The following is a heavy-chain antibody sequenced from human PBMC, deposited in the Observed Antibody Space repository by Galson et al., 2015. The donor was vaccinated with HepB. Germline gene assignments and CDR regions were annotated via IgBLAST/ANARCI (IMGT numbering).Heavy chain of an antibody. D-gene: IGHD3-3*01. CDR2: INSDGSST. Sequence: SLRLSCAASGFTFSSYWMHWVRQAPGKGLVWVSRINSDGSSTSYADSVKGRFTISRDNAKNTLYLQMNSLRAEDTAVYYCARGEHNYDFWSGYYRDYYYYYMDVWGKGTTVTVSS. V-gene: IGHV3-74*01. CDR3: ARGEHNYDFWSGYYRDYYYYYMDV. CDR1: GFTFSSYW. J-gene: IGHJ6*03.